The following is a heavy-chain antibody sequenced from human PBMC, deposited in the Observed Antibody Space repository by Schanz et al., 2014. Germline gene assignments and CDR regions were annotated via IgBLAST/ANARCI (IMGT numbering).Heavy chain of an antibody. CDR1: GFNFNTYA. CDR2: IGGSGDST. Sequence: EVQLLESGGGLAQPGGSLRLACAASGFNFNTYAMSWVRQAPGKGLEWVSGIGGSGDSTHYADSVKGRFIISRDNSKNTLYLQVNSLRAEDTAVYYCARPSDSSWYMDVWGKGTTVTVSS. V-gene: IGHV3-23*01. CDR3: ARPSDSSWYMDV. D-gene: IGHD2-21*02. J-gene: IGHJ6*03.